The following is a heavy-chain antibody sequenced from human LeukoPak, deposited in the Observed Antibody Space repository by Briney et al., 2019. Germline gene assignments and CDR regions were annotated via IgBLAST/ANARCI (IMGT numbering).Heavy chain of an antibody. CDR3: ARIYVWGSYSPYYFDY. V-gene: IGHV3-11*01. CDR2: ISSSGGAI. D-gene: IGHD3-16*01. CDR1: GFTFSDYY. J-gene: IGHJ4*02. Sequence: GGSLRLSCAASGFTFSDYYMSWIRQAPGKGLEWISYISSSGGAIYYANSVKGRFTISRDNSKNTLYLQMNSLRAEDTAVYYCARIYVWGSYSPYYFDYWGQGTLVTVSS.